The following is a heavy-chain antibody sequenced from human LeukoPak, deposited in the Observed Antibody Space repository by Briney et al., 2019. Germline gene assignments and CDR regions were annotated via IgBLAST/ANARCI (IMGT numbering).Heavy chain of an antibody. CDR1: GFTFSNFW. Sequence: PGGSLRLSCAASGFTFSNFWMHWVRQAPGKGLVWVALIYGDGSFTRYADSVKGRFTISRDNAENSLYLQMSSLRAEDTALYYCARKRPNYFDYWGQGTLVTVSS. CDR3: ARKRPNYFDY. J-gene: IGHJ4*02. CDR2: IYGDGSFT. V-gene: IGHV3-74*01.